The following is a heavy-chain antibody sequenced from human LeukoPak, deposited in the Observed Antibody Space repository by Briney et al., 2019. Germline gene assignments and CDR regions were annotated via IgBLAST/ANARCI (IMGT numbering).Heavy chain of an antibody. CDR3: AREGVPAALDY. J-gene: IGHJ4*02. CDR1: GYTFTGYY. D-gene: IGHD2-2*01. CDR2: INPNSGGT. Sequence: ASVKVSCKASGYTFTGYYMHWVRQAPGQGLEWMGWINPNSGGTNYAQKFQGRVTMTRDTSTSTVYMELSSLRSEDTAVYYCAREGVPAALDYWGQGTLVTVSS. V-gene: IGHV1-2*02.